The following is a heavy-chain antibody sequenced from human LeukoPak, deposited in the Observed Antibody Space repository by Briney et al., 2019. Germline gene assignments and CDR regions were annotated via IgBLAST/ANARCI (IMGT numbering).Heavy chain of an antibody. CDR2: ISGSGGST. J-gene: IGHJ4*02. V-gene: IGHV3-23*01. CDR1: GFTVSSNY. Sequence: GGSLRLSCAASGFTVSSNYMSWVRQAPGKGLEWVSAISGSGGSTYYADSVKGRFTISRDNSKNTLYLQMNSLRAEDTAVYYCAKGKAGSMGAYWGQGTLVTVSS. D-gene: IGHD2/OR15-2a*01. CDR3: AKGKAGSMGAY.